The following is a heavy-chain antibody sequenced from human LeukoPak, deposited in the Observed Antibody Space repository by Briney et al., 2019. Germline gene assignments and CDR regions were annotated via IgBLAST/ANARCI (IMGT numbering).Heavy chain of an antibody. CDR3: ARDPSESGYSSSWYPWFDP. CDR2: INTDGSST. CDR1: GFTFSSYW. V-gene: IGHV3-74*01. Sequence: GALRLSCAASGFTFSSYWMHWVRQAPGKGLVWVSRINTDGSSTSYADSVKGRFTISRDNAKNTLYLQMNSLRAEDTAVYYCARDPSESGYSSSWYPWFDPWGQGTLVTVSS. J-gene: IGHJ5*02. D-gene: IGHD6-13*01.